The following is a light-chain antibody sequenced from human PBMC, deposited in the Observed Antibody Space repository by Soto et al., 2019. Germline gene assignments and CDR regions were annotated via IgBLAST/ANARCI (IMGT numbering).Light chain of an antibody. CDR1: QSSSSDY. CDR3: QLPGGSHPGFT. Sequence: EIVLTQSPCTLSLSPGERATLSCRSSQSSSSDYLARYPQKPGQAPRLLIYGISNRATGIPDRFSGSGSGSAFPLTISRLEPETFAVYYCQLPGGSHPGFTFGQGTKLEVK. CDR2: GIS. J-gene: IGKJ2*01. V-gene: IGKV3-20*01.